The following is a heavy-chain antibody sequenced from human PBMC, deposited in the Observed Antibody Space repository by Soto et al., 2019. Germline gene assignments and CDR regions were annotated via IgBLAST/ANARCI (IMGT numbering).Heavy chain of an antibody. J-gene: IGHJ4*02. V-gene: IGHV3-33*01. Sequence: QVQLVESGGGVVQPGRSLRLSCAASGFTFSSYGMHWVRQAPGKGLEWVAVIWYDGSNKYYADSVKGRFTISRDNSKNTLYLQMNSLRAEDTAVYYCARHILDGRYYLDYWGQGTLVTVSS. CDR2: IWYDGSNK. CDR1: GFTFSSYG. CDR3: ARHILDGRYYLDY.